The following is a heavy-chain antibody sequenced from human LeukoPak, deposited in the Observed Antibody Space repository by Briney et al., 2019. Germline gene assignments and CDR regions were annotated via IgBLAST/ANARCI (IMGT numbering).Heavy chain of an antibody. CDR2: IYSSGST. CDR3: AGASEYTRYY. D-gene: IGHD2/OR15-2a*01. V-gene: IGHV3-53*01. J-gene: IGHJ4*02. CDR1: GFTVSSNY. Sequence: GGSLRLSCAACGFTVSSNYMSWVRQAPGKGLEWVSVIYSSGSTYYSDSVKGRFTISRDDSKNTLYLQMNSLRAEDTAGYYCAGASEYTRYYCGQGTLVTVSS.